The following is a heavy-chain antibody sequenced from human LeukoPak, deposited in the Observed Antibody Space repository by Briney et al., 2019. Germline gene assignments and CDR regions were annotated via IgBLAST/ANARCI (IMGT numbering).Heavy chain of an antibody. V-gene: IGHV3-66*01. D-gene: IGHD6-19*01. CDR1: GFTVSTNY. Sequence: GGSLRLSCAASGFTVSTNYMGWVRQAPGKGLEWVSVIYSGGNTYYADSVKGRFIISRDNSKNMLYLQMNSLRAEDTAVYYCAREGRTNGWTFEYWGQGTLVTVSS. CDR3: AREGRTNGWTFEY. CDR2: IYSGGNT. J-gene: IGHJ4*02.